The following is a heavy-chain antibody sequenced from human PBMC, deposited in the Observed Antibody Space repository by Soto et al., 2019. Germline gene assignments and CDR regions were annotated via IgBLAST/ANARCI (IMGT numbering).Heavy chain of an antibody. Sequence: QVQIQESGPGLVTPSDTLSLTCTVSDASITNFFWNWVRQPAGGPVEWIGRLYLGGAPTYNPSLRSRLFISADTSKNQVSLKLTSVTAADTAVYYCAADSGRGGRAFDHWGHGALATVSS. V-gene: IGHV4-4*07. CDR3: AADSGRGGRAFDH. CDR1: DASITNFF. D-gene: IGHD3-10*01. J-gene: IGHJ4*01. CDR2: LYLGGAP.